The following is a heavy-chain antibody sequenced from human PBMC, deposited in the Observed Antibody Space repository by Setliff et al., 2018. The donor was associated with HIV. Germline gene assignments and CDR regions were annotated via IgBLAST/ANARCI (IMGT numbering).Heavy chain of an antibody. V-gene: IGHV1-18*01. J-gene: IGHJ4*02. CDR2: ISAYNGNT. CDR1: GYTFSSFG. Sequence: ASVKVSCKASGYTFSSFGISWVRQAPGQGLEWMGWISAYNGNTKSAQNLQGRVTMTTDTSTSTAHMELRSLRPDDTAMYYCARSRPYNSALDYWGQGTLVTVSS. CDR3: ARSRPYNSALDY. D-gene: IGHD6-25*01.